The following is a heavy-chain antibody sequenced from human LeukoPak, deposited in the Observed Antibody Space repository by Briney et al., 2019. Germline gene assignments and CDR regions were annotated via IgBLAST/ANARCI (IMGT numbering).Heavy chain of an antibody. CDR2: IIPILGIA. CDR3: ARLSDYYYYGMDV. CDR1: GGTFSSYA. J-gene: IGHJ6*02. V-gene: IGHV1-69*04. Sequence: SVKVSCKASGGTFSSYAISWVRQAPGQGLEWMGRIIPILGIASYAQKFQGRVTITADKSTSTAYMELSSLRSEDTAVYYCARLSDYYYYGMDVWGQGTTVTVSS.